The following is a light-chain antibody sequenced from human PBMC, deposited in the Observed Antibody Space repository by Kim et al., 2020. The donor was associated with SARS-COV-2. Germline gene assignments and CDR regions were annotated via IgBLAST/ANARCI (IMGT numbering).Light chain of an antibody. Sequence: GDRVTITCRTSQGISDYVAWYQQRPGKAPKLLIHDASTLQSGVPPRFSGGGSWTEFTLTISNLQPEDFATYYCQQLKAYPRTFGQGTKL. V-gene: IGKV1-9*01. J-gene: IGKJ2*01. CDR1: QGISDY. CDR2: DAS. CDR3: QQLKAYPRT.